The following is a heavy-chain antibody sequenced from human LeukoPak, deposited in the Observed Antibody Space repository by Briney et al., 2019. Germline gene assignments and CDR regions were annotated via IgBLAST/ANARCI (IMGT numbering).Heavy chain of an antibody. D-gene: IGHD6-13*01. CDR1: GFAFSRSG. J-gene: IGHJ4*01. Sequence: GGSLRLSCAASGFAFSRSGMHWVRQAPGKGLEWVAVVWYDGSNKHYADSVKGRFTVSRDNSNNTLYLQMNSLRAEDTAVYYCARDPKYSNSWFFDYWGQGTLVTVSS. V-gene: IGHV3-33*01. CDR2: VWYDGSNK. CDR3: ARDPKYSNSWFFDY.